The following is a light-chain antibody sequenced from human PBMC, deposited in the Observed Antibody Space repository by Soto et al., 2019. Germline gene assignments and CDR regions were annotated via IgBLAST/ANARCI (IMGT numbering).Light chain of an antibody. Sequence: QSVLTQPASVSGSPGQSITIACTGTSSDIGSYNLVSWYQQYPGKAPKVMIYEGSKRPSGVSNRFSGSKSGNTASLTISGLQAEDEADYYCCSYAGSNTFVVFGGGTKRTVL. CDR3: CSYAGSNTFVV. CDR1: SSDIGSYNL. V-gene: IGLV2-23*03. CDR2: EGS. J-gene: IGLJ2*01.